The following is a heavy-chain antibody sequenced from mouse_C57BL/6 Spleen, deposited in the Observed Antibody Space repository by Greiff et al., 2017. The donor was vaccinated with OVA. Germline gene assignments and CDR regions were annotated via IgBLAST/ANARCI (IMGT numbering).Heavy chain of an antibody. CDR2: IYPGDGDT. J-gene: IGHJ2*01. V-gene: IGHV1-82*01. Sequence: VQVKQSGPELVKPGASVKISCKASGYAFSSSWMNWVKQRPGKGLEWIGRIYPGDGDTNYNGKFKGKATLTADKSSSTAYMQLSSLTSEDSAVYFCARGGLSNWGDYWGQGTTLTVSS. CDR3: ARGGLSNWGDY. CDR1: GYAFSSSW. D-gene: IGHD2-5*01.